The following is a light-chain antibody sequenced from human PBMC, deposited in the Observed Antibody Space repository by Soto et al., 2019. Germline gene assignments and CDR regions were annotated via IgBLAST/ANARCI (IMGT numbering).Light chain of an antibody. J-gene: IGKJ4*01. CDR1: QSISYW. CDR2: DAS. Sequence: EIELTQSPSTLSATVGDRVTITCRASQSISYWLAWYQQKPGKAPNLLIYDASSLENGVPSRFSGSGSGTEFTLTISSLQPDDFANYYCQEYYSSSRVAFGGGTKV. V-gene: IGKV1-5*01. CDR3: QEYYSSSRVA.